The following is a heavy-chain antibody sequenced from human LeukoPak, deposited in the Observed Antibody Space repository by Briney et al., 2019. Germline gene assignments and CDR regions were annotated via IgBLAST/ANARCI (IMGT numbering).Heavy chain of an antibody. CDR1: GFTFSSYA. Sequence: GGSLRLSCAASGFTFSSYAMSWVRQAPGKGLEWVSAISGSGCSTYYADSVKGRFSISRDNSKNTLYLQMNSLRAEDTAVYYCAKVTYGSGTYGAFDYWGEGTLVTVSS. V-gene: IGHV3-23*01. CDR3: AKVTYGSGTYGAFDY. J-gene: IGHJ4*02. D-gene: IGHD3-10*01. CDR2: ISGSGCST.